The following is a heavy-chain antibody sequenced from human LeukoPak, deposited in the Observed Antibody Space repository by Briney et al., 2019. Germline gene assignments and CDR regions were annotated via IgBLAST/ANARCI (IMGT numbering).Heavy chain of an antibody. J-gene: IGHJ6*03. CDR1: GFTFSSYG. Sequence: GGSLRLSCAASGFTFSSYGMSWVRQAPGKGLEWVSYISSRGTNIYYADSVKGRFTISRDNAKNSLYLQMNSLRAEDTAVYYCARVGPLVRGVMSSYYYYMDVWGKGTTVTISS. D-gene: IGHD3-10*01. V-gene: IGHV3-48*04. CDR2: ISSRGTNI. CDR3: ARVGPLVRGVMSSYYYYMDV.